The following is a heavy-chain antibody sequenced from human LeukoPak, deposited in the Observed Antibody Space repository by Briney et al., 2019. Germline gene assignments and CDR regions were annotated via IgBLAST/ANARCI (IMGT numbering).Heavy chain of an antibody. D-gene: IGHD2-2*01. CDR3: ARSPATSWSNFDY. CDR1: VDFLCDQY. V-gene: IGHV4-34*01. CDR2: IHQRQST. Sequence: SETLPHTRVVSVDFLCDQYWDWMGPPGSREVAGIGEIHQRQSTKYRFTLSSRVRISVHNSKRRFSINLTSVTAADTAVYYCARSPATSWSNFDYWGQGTLVTVSS. J-gene: IGHJ4*02.